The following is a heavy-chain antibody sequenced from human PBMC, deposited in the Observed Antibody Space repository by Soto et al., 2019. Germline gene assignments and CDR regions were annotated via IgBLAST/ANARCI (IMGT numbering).Heavy chain of an antibody. J-gene: IGHJ4*02. CDR3: ARDSGWPILNFDN. CDR1: DFDFSSYG. D-gene: IGHD3-10*01. Sequence: LRLSCAASDFDFSSYGIHWVRQAPGKGLEWVAASSYGGRETFYADSAKGRFTVSKEMSKNTAFLQMNALRHEDTAVYFCARDSGWPILNFDNWGQGTPVTVSS. V-gene: IGHV3-30*03. CDR2: SSYGGRET.